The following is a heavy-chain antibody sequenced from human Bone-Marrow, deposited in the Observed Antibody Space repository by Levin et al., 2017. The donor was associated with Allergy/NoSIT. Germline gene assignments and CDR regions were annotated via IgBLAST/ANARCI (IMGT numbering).Heavy chain of an antibody. J-gene: IGHJ4*02. D-gene: IGHD2-15*01. CDR2: ISWNSGSR. CDR1: GFTFYDSA. V-gene: IGHV3-9*01. Sequence: LSLTCAASGFTFYDSAMHWVRPAPRKGLEWVSGISWNSGSRGYADSVKGRFTISRDNAKNSLYLQMNSLRPEDTALYYCARDKRAATPYYLDDWGQGTLVTVSS. CDR3: ARDKRAATPYYLDD.